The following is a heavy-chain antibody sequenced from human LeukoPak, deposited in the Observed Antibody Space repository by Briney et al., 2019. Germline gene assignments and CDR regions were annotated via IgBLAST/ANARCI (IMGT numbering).Heavy chain of an antibody. V-gene: IGHV4-38-2*02. CDR1: GYSISNAYY. J-gene: IGHJ4*02. CDR3: ARDRDYFDITGLIDY. Sequence: SETLSLTCAVSGYSISNAYYWGWIRQSPGKGLEWIGSTYHSGNTYYNPFLKNRVTISVDTSDNEFSLRLTSVTAADTAIYYCARDRDYFDITGLIDYWGQGTLVTVSS. D-gene: IGHD3-22*01. CDR2: TYHSGNT.